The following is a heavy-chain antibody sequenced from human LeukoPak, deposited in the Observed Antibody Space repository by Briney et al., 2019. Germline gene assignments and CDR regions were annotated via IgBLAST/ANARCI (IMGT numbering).Heavy chain of an antibody. CDR1: GGSINSYY. V-gene: IGHV4-59*01. CDR3: AAEGFFGSGVFHT. CDR2: VSYSGAT. J-gene: IGHJ3*02. D-gene: IGHD3-10*01. Sequence: PSETLSLTCTVSGGSINSYYWTWIRQPPGKGLEWIGDVSYSGATSYNPSLKSRVTISEDTSKNQFYLRLSSMTTADTAIYYCAAEGFFGSGVFHTWALGTMVTVSS.